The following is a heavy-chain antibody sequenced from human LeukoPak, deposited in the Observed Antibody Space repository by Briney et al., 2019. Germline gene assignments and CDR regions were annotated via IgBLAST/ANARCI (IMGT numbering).Heavy chain of an antibody. J-gene: IGHJ4*02. Sequence: SETLSLTCTVSGGSISSYYWIWIRQPPGKGLEWIGYIYYSGSTNYNPSLKSRVTISVDTSKNQFSLKLSSVTAADTAVYYCARTTVVNFDYWGQGTLVTVSS. D-gene: IGHD4-23*01. CDR1: GGSISSYY. CDR2: IYYSGST. V-gene: IGHV4-59*08. CDR3: ARTTVVNFDY.